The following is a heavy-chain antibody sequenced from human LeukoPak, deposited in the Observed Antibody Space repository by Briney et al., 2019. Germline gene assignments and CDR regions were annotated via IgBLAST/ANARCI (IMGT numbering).Heavy chain of an antibody. CDR3: AKDMVMGGAFDI. V-gene: IGHV3-30*18. D-gene: IGHD2/OR15-2a*01. J-gene: IGHJ3*02. CDR1: GFTFSSYG. Sequence: PGGSLRLSCAASGFTFSSYGMHWVRQAPGKGLEWVAVISYDGSNKYYADSVKGRFTISRDNSKNTLYLQMNSLRAEDTAVYYCAKDMVMGGAFDIWGQGTMVTVSS. CDR2: ISYDGSNK.